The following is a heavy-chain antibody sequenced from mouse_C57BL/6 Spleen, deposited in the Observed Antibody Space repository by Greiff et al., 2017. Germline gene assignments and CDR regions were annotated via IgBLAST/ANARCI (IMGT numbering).Heavy chain of an antibody. J-gene: IGHJ2*01. D-gene: IGHD1-1*01. Sequence: QVHVKQSGAELVKPGASVKISCKASGYAFSSYWMNWVKQRPGKGLEWIGQIYPGDGDTNYNGKFKGKATLTADKSASTAYMQLSSLTSEDSAVYFCARDYGSSYNYWGQGTTRTVSS. CDR1: GYAFSSYW. CDR2: IYPGDGDT. V-gene: IGHV1-80*01. CDR3: ARDYGSSYNY.